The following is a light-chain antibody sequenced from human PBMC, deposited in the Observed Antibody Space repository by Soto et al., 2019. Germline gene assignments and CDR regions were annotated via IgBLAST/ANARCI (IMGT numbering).Light chain of an antibody. V-gene: IGLV2-23*01. CDR3: CSYAGSNTFV. J-gene: IGLJ1*01. Sequence: QSVLTQPASVSGSPGQSITISCTGTSSDVGSYNLVSWYQHHPSKAPKLMIYEGSKRPSGVSNRFSGSKSGNTASLTISGLQAEDEADYFCCSYAGSNTFVFGTGTKVTVL. CDR1: SSDVGSYNL. CDR2: EGS.